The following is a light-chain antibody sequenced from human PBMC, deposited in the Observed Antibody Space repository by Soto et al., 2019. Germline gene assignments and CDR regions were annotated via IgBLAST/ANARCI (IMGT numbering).Light chain of an antibody. CDR1: SSNIGAGYD. CDR2: GNS. Sequence: QSALTQPPSVSGAPGQRVTISCTGSSSNIGAGYDVHWYQQLPGTAPKLLIYGNSNRPSGVPDRFSGSKSGTSASLAITGLQAEYEAVYYCQSYDSSLSAHVFGTGTKVTVL. CDR3: QSYDSSLSAHV. J-gene: IGLJ1*01. V-gene: IGLV1-40*01.